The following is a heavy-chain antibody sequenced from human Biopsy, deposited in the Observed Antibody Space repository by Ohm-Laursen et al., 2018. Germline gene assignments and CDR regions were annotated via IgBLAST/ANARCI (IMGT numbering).Heavy chain of an antibody. CDR3: ARWTPEYDSSRYYLDAFDI. Sequence: GTLSLTCTVSGGSISSYYWSWIRQPAGKGLEWIGRIYSSGSTNYNPSLKSRVTLSMDTSKRQSSLKLSFVTAADTAVYYCARWTPEYDSSRYYLDAFDIWGQGTKVTVSS. V-gene: IGHV4-4*07. J-gene: IGHJ3*02. CDR1: GGSISSYY. CDR2: IYSSGST. D-gene: IGHD3-22*01.